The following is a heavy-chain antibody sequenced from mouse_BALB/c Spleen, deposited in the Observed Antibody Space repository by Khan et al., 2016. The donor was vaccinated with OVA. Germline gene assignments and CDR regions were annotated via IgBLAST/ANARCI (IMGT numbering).Heavy chain of an antibody. CDR1: GFNIKDSY. Sequence: VRLQQSGAELVKPGASVKLSCSASGFNIKDSYIHWVKQRPEQGLEWIGRIAPANGKTEYAPKFQGKATITADTSSNKSYLQHSSLTSEDSAVYYLAHPSYDPRYFEVWGAGTTVTVSS. J-gene: IGHJ1*01. CDR3: AHPSYDPRYFEV. D-gene: IGHD2-3*01. CDR2: IAPANGKT. V-gene: IGHV14-3*02.